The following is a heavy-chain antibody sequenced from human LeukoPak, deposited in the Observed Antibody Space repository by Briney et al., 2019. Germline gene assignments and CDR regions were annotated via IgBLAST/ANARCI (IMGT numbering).Heavy chain of an antibody. CDR2: ISAYKGNT. J-gene: IGHJ6*02. Sequence: ASVKVSCKTSGYTFTNYGLSWVRQAPGQGLEWIGWISAYKGNTQPAQKLQSRATMTTDTPTSTAYMELRSLRSDDTAVYYCAREGYFGSGIDYYYGMDVWGQGTKVTVSS. CDR1: GYTFTNYG. V-gene: IGHV1-18*01. D-gene: IGHD3-10*01. CDR3: AREGYFGSGIDYYYGMDV.